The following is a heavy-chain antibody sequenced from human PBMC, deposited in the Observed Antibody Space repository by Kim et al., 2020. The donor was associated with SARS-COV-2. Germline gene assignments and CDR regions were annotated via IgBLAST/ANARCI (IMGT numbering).Heavy chain of an antibody. Sequence: YYPGSVKGRFTISRENAKNSLYLQMNSLRAGDTAVYYCARVTPYGNFDYWGQGTLVTVSS. D-gene: IGHD4-17*01. V-gene: IGHV3-13*01. J-gene: IGHJ4*02. CDR3: ARVTPYGNFDY.